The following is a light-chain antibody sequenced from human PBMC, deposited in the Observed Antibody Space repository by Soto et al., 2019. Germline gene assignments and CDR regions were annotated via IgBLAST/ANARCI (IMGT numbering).Light chain of an antibody. J-gene: IGKJ4*01. V-gene: IGKV3-20*01. CDR2: GAS. CDR1: QSVSSNY. CDR3: QQYDDWLRLT. Sequence: EIVLTQSPGTLSLSPGERATLSCRASQSVSSNYLAWYQQKPGQAPGLLIFGASIRASGIPDRFSGSGSGTDFTLTITRLEPEDFAVYFCQQYDDWLRLTFGGGTKVDIK.